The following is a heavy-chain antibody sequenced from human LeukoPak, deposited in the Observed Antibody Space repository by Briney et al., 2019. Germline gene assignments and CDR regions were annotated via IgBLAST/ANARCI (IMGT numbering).Heavy chain of an antibody. D-gene: IGHD1-1*01. V-gene: IGHV4-39*01. CDR3: ARHAVEAASRWFDP. Sequence: SETLSLTCTVSEDSISSSYSYWGWIRQSPGKGLEWIGTIYYTGSTYYNPSLKSRVTMSVDTSKKQFSLKLSSVTAADTAVYYCARHAVEAASRWFDPWGQGTLVTVSS. J-gene: IGHJ5*02. CDR2: IYYTGST. CDR1: EDSISSSYSY.